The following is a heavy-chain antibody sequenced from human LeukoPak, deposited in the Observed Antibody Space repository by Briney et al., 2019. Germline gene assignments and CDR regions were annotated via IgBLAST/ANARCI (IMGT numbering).Heavy chain of an antibody. CDR1: GGSISSYY. CDR3: ARGPITMVRGVIDY. D-gene: IGHD3-10*01. J-gene: IGHJ4*02. CDR2: IYTSGST. V-gene: IGHV4-4*07. Sequence: SETLSHTCTVSGGSISSYYWSWIRQPAGKGLEWIGRIYTSGSTNYNPSLKSRVTMSVDTSKNQFSLKLSSVTAADTAVYYCARGPITMVRGVIDYWGQGTLVTVSS.